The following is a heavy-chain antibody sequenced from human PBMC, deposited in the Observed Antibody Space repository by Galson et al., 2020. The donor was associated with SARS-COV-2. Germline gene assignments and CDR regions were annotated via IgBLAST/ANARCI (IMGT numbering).Heavy chain of an antibody. J-gene: IGHJ5*02. V-gene: IGHV4-39*06. CDR3: ATGGLGIYSGDWFDP. CDR2: IYHSGST. CDR1: GGSISSDGHY. Sequence: SETLSLTCTVSGGSISSDGHYWGWIRQSPGKGREWIGSIYHSGSTYYSPSFQSRVTISVDTSRNQFTLNLNSVTAADTAVYYCATGGLGIYSGDWFDPWGQGTQVTVSS. D-gene: IGHD2-21*01.